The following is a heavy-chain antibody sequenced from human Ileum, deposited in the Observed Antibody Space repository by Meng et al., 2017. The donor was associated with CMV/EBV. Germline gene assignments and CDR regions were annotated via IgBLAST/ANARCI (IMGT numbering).Heavy chain of an antibody. CDR3: ARITSGWYYFDY. V-gene: IGHV6-1*01. J-gene: IGHJ4*02. CDR1: GDSVSSNNAP. D-gene: IGHD6-19*01. Sequence: ISGDSVSSNNAPWNWIRQSPSRGLGWLGRTYYRSRWFNDSAVSVKGRISINADTSKNQFSLQLNSVTPEDTAVYYCARITSGWYYFDYWGQGTLVTVSS. CDR2: TYYRSRWFN.